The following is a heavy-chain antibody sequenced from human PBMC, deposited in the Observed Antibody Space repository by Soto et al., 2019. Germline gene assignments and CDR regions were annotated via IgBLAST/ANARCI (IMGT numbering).Heavy chain of an antibody. Sequence: GGSLRLSCAASGFTFSDYYMSWIRQAPGKGLEWVSYISSSSSYTNYADSVKGRFTISRDNAMNSLYLQMNSLRAEDTAVYYCASDFVQSGYYYYGMDVWGQGTTVTVS. V-gene: IGHV3-11*06. J-gene: IGHJ6*02. CDR1: GFTFSDYY. CDR3: ASDFVQSGYYYYGMDV. CDR2: ISSSSSYT. D-gene: IGHD4-4*01.